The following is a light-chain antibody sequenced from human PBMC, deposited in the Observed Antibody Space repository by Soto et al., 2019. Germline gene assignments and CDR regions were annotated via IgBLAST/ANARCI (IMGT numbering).Light chain of an antibody. V-gene: IGKV1-12*01. CDR1: QGISSR. J-gene: IGKJ4*01. CDR2: AAS. Sequence: DIQMTQSPSSVSASVGDRVTITCRASQGISSRLAWYQQKPGKAPNLLIYAASSLQSGVPSRFSGSGSETDFTLTIGSLQTEDFATYYWQQANSFPLTFGGGTKVEIK. CDR3: QQANSFPLT.